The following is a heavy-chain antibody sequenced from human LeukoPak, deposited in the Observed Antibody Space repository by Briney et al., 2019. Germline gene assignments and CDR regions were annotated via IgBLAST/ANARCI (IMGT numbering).Heavy chain of an antibody. J-gene: IGHJ5*01. D-gene: IGHD6-13*01. CDR2: ISYDGSNK. CDR3: ARAYSSSWYDF. V-gene: IGHV3-30*04. CDR1: GFTFSSYA. Sequence: PGGSLRLSCAASGFTFSSYAMHWVRQAPGKGLEWVAVISYDGSNKYYADSVKGRFTISRDNSKNTLFLQMSSLRAEDTAVYYCARAYSSSWYDFWGQGTLVTVSS.